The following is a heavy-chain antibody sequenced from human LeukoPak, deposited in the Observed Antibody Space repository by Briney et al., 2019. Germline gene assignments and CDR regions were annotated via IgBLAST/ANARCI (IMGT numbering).Heavy chain of an antibody. CDR3: ARGSSFSGFDY. CDR1: GGSVRDNY. V-gene: IGHV4-4*07. CDR2: VYTGGSP. Sequence: SETLSLTCTVPGGSVRDNYWSWIRQPPRKGLEWIGRVYTGGSPNYNSSLKSRVALSLDTSKNQFSMNLSSVSAADTAVYFCARGSSFSGFDYWGQGALVTVSS. J-gene: IGHJ4*02. D-gene: IGHD1-26*01.